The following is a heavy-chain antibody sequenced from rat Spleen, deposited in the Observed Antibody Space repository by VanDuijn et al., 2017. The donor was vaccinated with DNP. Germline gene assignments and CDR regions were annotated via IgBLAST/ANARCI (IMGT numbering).Heavy chain of an antibody. CDR3: AKDSNSGYYFDY. CDR1: GFTFSDYY. CDR2: ISTGGGNT. Sequence: EVQLVESGGGLVQPGNSLKLSCAVSGFTFSDYYMAWVRQAPTKGLEWVASISTGGGNTYYRDSVKGRFTISRDNAKSTLYLQMDSQRSEDTATYYCAKDSNSGYYFDYWGQGVMVTVSS. J-gene: IGHJ2*01. V-gene: IGHV5S23*01. D-gene: IGHD4-4*01.